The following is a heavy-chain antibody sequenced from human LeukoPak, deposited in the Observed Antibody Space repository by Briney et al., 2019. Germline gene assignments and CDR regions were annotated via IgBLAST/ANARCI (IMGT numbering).Heavy chain of an antibody. CDR1: GFTFSSYG. J-gene: IGHJ4*02. D-gene: IGHD3-10*01. CDR3: AKVLRGPYYFDY. V-gene: IGHV3-23*01. Sequence: GGSLRLSCAASGFTFSSYGMSWVRQAPGKGLEWVSAISGSGGSTYYADSVKGRFTISRDNSKNTLYLQMNSLRAEDTAVYYCAKVLRGPYYFDYWGQGTLVTVSP. CDR2: ISGSGGST.